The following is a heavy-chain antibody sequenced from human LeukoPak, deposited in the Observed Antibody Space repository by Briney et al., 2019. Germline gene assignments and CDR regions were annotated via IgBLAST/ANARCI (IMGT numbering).Heavy chain of an antibody. J-gene: IGHJ5*02. V-gene: IGHV1-8*03. Sequence: ASVKVSCKASGYTFTSYDINWVRQATGQGLEWMGWMNPNSGNTGYAQQFQGRVTITRNTSINTAYMELSSLRSEDTAVYYCARSPANRGAARASGRLVNWFDPWGQGTLVTVSS. CDR3: ARSPANRGAARASGRLVNWFDP. CDR2: MNPNSGNT. CDR1: GYTFTSYD. D-gene: IGHD6-13*01.